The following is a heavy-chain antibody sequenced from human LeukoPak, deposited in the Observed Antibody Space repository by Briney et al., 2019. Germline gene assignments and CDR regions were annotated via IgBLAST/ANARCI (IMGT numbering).Heavy chain of an antibody. CDR2: INPDGSAT. CDR3: ARGGYSSSWYHFDY. V-gene: IGHV3-7*03. J-gene: IGHJ4*02. CDR1: GFTFRSDW. D-gene: IGHD6-13*01. Sequence: GGSLRLSCAASGFTFRSDWMSWVRQFPEKGLEWAANINPDGSATYYVDSVKGRFIISRDNTKNSLYLQMNSLRAEDTAVYYCARGGYSSSWYHFDYWGQGTLVTVSS.